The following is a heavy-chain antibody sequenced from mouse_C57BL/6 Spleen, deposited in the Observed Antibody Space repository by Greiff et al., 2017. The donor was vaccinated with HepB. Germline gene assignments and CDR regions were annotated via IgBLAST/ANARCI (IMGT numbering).Heavy chain of an antibody. CDR3: ARGGDWAY. J-gene: IGHJ3*01. CDR2: ISYDGSN. V-gene: IGHV3-6*01. CDR1: GYSITSGYY. D-gene: IGHD2-13*01. Sequence: ESGPGLVKPSQSLSLTCSVTGYSITSGYYWNWIRQFPGNKLEWMGYISYDGSNNYNPSLKNRISITRDTSKNQFFLKLNSVTTEDTATYYCARGGDWAYWGQGTLVTVSA.